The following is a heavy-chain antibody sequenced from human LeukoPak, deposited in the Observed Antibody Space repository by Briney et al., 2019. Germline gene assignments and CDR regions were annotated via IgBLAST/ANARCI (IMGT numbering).Heavy chain of an antibody. D-gene: IGHD3-16*01. CDR1: GFSLSDYQ. J-gene: IGHJ4*02. V-gene: IGHV3-11*01. CDR3: TREHRGSYYAFES. CDR2: ITASGRST. Sequence: PGGSLRLSCAASGFSLSDYQMSWVRQAPGKGLEWISYITASGRSTNYADSVKGRLTISRDNAKNSVVLQMNSLRAEDTAVYYCTREHRGSYYAFESWGQGTLVSVSS.